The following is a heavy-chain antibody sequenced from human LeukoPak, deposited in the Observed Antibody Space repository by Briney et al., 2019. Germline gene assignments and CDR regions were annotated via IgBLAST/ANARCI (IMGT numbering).Heavy chain of an antibody. V-gene: IGHV1-46*01. D-gene: IGHD5-18*01. CDR2: LHPTGSST. CDR3: ARDDFDTAMVYNFFDP. CDR1: GYTFSGHY. J-gene: IGHJ5*02. Sequence: ASVKISCKASGYTFSGHYIHWVRQAPGQGLEWMGVLHPTGSSTNYAQKFQGRVTMTRDTSTSTVYMELRGLTSEDTAVYYCARDDFDTAMVYNFFDPWAREPWSPSPQ.